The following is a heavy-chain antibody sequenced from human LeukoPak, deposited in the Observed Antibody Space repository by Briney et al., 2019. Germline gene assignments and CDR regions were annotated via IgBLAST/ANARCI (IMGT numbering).Heavy chain of an antibody. V-gene: IGHV4-38-2*02. CDR1: GYSISSAYY. CDR2: MYHSGST. D-gene: IGHD7-27*01. J-gene: IGHJ4*02. Sequence: SETLSLTCSVSGYSISSAYYWGWIRQPPGKGLEWVGTMYHSGSTNYNPSLKSRVTISVDTSKNQFSLKLSSVTAADTAVYFCARGFRGDNFDYWGQGTLVTVSS. CDR3: ARGFRGDNFDY.